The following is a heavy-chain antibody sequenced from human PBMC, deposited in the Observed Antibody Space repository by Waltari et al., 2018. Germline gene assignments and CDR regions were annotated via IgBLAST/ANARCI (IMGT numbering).Heavy chain of an antibody. CDR3: TRDGGHDSGDFKDN. CDR1: GDSVSSNNSY. CDR2: ISYSGNA. J-gene: IGHJ4*02. V-gene: IGHV4-39*07. Sequence: QLQLQESGPGLVKPSETLSLTCSVSGDSVSSNNSYWGWIRQPPGKGLEWIGTISYSGNAYYNPSLKSRVTISLDMSKNDFSLKLSSVTAADTAVYYCTRDGGHDSGDFKDNWGQGSLVTVSS. D-gene: IGHD4-17*01.